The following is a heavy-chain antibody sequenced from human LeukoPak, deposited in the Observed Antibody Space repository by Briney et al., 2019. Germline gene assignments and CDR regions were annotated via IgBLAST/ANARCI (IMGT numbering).Heavy chain of an antibody. D-gene: IGHD3-10*01. J-gene: IGHJ4*02. CDR3: TRGSYSGSYRAD. CDR2: MNPNTGNT. V-gene: IGHV1-8*01. Sequence: MGWMNPNTGNTGYAQKFQGRVIMTRDTSINTAYMELINLRSEDTAVYYCTRGSYSGSYRADWGQGTLVSVSS.